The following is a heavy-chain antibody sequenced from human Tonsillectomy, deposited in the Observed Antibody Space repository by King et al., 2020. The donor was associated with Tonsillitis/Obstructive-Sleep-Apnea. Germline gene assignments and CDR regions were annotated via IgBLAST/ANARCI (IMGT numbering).Heavy chain of an antibody. D-gene: IGHD5-24*01. V-gene: IGHV5-10-1*01. J-gene: IGHJ6*02. CDR1: GYSFTSYW. CDR3: ARHLRDVYKYAYYYGMDV. CDR2: IDPSESYT. Sequence: QLVQSGAEVKKPGESLRISCKGSGYSFTSYWISWVRQMPGKGLEWMGRIDPSESYTNYSPSSQGHITISVDKSISTAYLQWSSLKASDTAMYYCARHLRDVYKYAYYYGMDVWGQGNTVTVSS.